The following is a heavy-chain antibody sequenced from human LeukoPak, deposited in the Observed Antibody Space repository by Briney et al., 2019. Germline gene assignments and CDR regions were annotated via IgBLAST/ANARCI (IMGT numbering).Heavy chain of an antibody. CDR2: ISGSGGST. V-gene: IGHV3-23*01. D-gene: IGHD6-6*01. CDR3: AKYRYSSSSQWFDP. CDR1: GFTFSSYA. J-gene: IGHJ5*02. Sequence: GGSLRLSCAASGFTFSSYAMSLVRQAPGKGLEWVSAISGSGGSTYYADSVKGRFTISRDNSKNTLYLQMNSLRAEDTAVYYCAKYRYSSSSQWFDPWGQGTLVTVSS.